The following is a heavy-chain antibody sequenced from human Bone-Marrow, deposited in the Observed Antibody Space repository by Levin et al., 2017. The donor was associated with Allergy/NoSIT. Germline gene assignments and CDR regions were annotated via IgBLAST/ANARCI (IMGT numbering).Heavy chain of an antibody. CDR3: ATGAMFYYDGSDFDYFYYGMDV. D-gene: IGHD3-16*01. J-gene: IGHJ6*02. CDR2: ISSGSSHI. Sequence: GESLKISCAASGLSFSNYDMNWVRQAPGKGLEWVSSISSGSSHIDYADSVKGRFTISRDNAKNSLYLQMNSLRLEDTAVYFCATGAMFYYDGSDFDYFYYGMDVWGQGTTVTVSS. V-gene: IGHV3-21*06. CDR1: GLSFSNYD.